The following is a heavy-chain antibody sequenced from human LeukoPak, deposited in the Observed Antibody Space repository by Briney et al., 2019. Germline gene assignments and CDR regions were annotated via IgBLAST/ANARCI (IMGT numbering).Heavy chain of an antibody. Sequence: SLRLSCAASGFTFSSYAMHWVRQAPGKGLEWVAVISYDGSNKYYADSVKGRFTISRDNSKNTLYLQMNSLRAEDTAVYYCARGVFDFQERYYFDYWGQGTLVTVSS. CDR1: GFTFSSYA. V-gene: IGHV3-30*01. CDR3: ARGVFDFQERYYFDY. J-gene: IGHJ4*02. D-gene: IGHD5/OR15-5a*01. CDR2: ISYDGSNK.